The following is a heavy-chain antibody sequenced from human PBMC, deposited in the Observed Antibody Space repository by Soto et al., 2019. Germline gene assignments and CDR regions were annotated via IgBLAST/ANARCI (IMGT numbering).Heavy chain of an antibody. J-gene: IGHJ4*02. Sequence: QVQMVESGGGFVKPGGSLRLSCAASGFTFSDYYMTWIRQPPGKGLEWVAYISGSGTTIYYADSVKGRFTVARDNARNSRYLQTNILRADDTAFYYCANDPYYYASENWGQGTLVTVTS. CDR2: ISGSGTTI. CDR3: ANDPYYYASEN. D-gene: IGHD3-10*01. CDR1: GFTFSDYY. V-gene: IGHV3-11*01.